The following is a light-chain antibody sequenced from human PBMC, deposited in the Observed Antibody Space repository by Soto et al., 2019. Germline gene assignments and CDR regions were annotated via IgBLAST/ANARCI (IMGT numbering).Light chain of an antibody. CDR3: SAYAGTNDLGV. Sequence: QSALTQPPSASGSPGQSVTISCTGTSSDIGIYDFVSWYQQHPGKAPKLLIYEVSKRPSGVPDCFSGSKSGNTASLTVSDLQTEDAADYYCSAYAGTNDLGVFGGGTKVTVL. V-gene: IGLV2-8*01. J-gene: IGLJ3*02. CDR2: EVS. CDR1: SSDIGIYDF.